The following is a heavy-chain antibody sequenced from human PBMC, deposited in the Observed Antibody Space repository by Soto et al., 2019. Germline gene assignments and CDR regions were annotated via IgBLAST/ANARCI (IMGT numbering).Heavy chain of an antibody. CDR3: ASPKIAFYNWFDP. D-gene: IGHD3-3*02. CDR1: GVSISSGDYY. J-gene: IGHJ5*02. V-gene: IGHV4-30-4*01. CDR2: IYYSGNT. Sequence: LSLTCTVSGVSISSGDYYWSWIRQPPGKGLEWIGYIYYSGNTYYNPSLKSRVTISVDTSKNQFSLKLSSVTAADTAVYYCASPKIAFYNWFDPWGQGTLVTVSS.